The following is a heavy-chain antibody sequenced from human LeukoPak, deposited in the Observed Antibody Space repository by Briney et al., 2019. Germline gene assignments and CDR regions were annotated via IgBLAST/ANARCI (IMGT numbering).Heavy chain of an antibody. CDR2: INHSGST. J-gene: IGHJ4*02. V-gene: IGHV4-39*07. CDR1: GGSISSSSYY. D-gene: IGHD3-10*01. Sequence: SETLSLTCTVSGGSISSSSYYWGWIRQPPGKGLEWIGEINHSGSTNYNPSLKSRVTISVDTSKNQFSLKLSSVTAADTAVYYCARDPDTNDGADWGQGTLVTVSS. CDR3: ARDPDTNDGAD.